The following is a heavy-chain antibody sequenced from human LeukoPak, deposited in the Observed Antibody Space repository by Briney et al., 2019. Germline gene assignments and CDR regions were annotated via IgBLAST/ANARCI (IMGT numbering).Heavy chain of an antibody. J-gene: IGHJ4*02. CDR2: IYYGGNR. CDR1: GDSASSDLCY. Sequence: SETLSLTCTVSGDSASSDLCYWGWIRQPPGKGLEWIGNIYYGGNRYYNPSLKSRVTISVDTSKNQFSLRLSSVTAADTAVYYCARDLGGTTGKFDYWGQGTLVTVSS. CDR3: ARDLGGTTGKFDY. V-gene: IGHV4-39*07. D-gene: IGHD1-7*01.